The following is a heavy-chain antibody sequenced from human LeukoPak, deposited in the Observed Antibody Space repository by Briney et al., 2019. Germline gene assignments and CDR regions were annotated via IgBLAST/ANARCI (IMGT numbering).Heavy chain of an antibody. V-gene: IGHV4-39*01. CDR1: GGSISSSSYY. J-gene: IGHJ4*02. CDR3: ARLILSSYGYFFDY. D-gene: IGHD5-18*01. Sequence: SETLSLTCTVSGGSISSSSYYWGWIRQPPGKGLGWIGSIYYSGSTYYNPSLKSRVTISVDTSKNQFSLKLSSVTAADTAVYYCARLILSSYGYFFDYWGQGTLVTVSS. CDR2: IYYSGST.